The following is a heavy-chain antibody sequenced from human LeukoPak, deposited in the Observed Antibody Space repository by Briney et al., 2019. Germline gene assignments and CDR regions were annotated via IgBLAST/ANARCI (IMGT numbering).Heavy chain of an antibody. D-gene: IGHD3-22*01. CDR3: ASTVRSSGYYSTYGWFDP. CDR2: IYYSGST. Sequence: SETLSLTCTVSGGSISSSSYYWGCIRQPPGKGLECIGSIYYSGSTYYNPSLKSRVTISVVTSKNQFSLKLSSVTAADTAVYYCASTVRSSGYYSTYGWFDPWGQGTLVTVSS. V-gene: IGHV4-39*01. CDR1: GGSISSSSYY. J-gene: IGHJ5*02.